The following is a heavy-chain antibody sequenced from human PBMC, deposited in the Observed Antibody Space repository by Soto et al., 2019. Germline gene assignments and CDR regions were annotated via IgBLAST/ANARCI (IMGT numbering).Heavy chain of an antibody. CDR1: GYTFTSYG. CDR2: ISAYNGNT. J-gene: IGHJ6*02. CDR3: ARAIAAAGKPPVRIYGMDV. V-gene: IGHV1-18*01. Sequence: ASVKVSCKASGYTFTSYGISWVRQAPGQGLEWMGWISAYNGNTNYAQKLQGRVTMTTDTSTSTAYMELRSLRSDDTAVYYCARAIAAAGKPPVRIYGMDVWGQGTTVTVSS. D-gene: IGHD6-13*01.